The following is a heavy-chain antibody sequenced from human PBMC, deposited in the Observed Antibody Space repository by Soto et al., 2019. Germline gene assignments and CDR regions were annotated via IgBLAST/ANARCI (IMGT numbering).Heavy chain of an antibody. J-gene: IGHJ6*04. Sequence: GFLVKGSCKGAVGTLNVDAGDWGRLTPGQGLEWMGGIIPIFGTTNYPQKLQGRVKLTADESTRTAYMELSTLRSEDTAVYYCARVILTGSEYSYYYYGMDVWGKGTTVTVSS. V-gene: IGHV1-69*01. CDR1: VGTLNVDA. CDR3: ARVILTGSEYSYYYYGMDV. CDR2: IIPIFGTT. D-gene: IGHD1-1*01.